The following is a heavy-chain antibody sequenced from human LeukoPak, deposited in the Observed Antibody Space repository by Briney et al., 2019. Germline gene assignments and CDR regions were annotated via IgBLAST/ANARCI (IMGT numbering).Heavy chain of an antibody. CDR3: ARVDTGYGDYDY. D-gene: IGHD4-17*01. V-gene: IGHV1-18*01. CDR2: ISAYNGNT. J-gene: IGHJ4*02. CDR1: GGTFSSYA. Sequence: ASVKVSCKASGGTFSSYAISWVRQAPGQGLEWMGWISAYNGNTNYAQKLQGRVTTTTDTSTSTAYMELRSLRSDDTAVYYCARVDTGYGDYDYWGQGTLVTVSS.